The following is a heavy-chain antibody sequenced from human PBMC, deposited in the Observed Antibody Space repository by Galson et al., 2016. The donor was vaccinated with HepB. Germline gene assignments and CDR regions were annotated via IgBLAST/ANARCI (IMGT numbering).Heavy chain of an antibody. CDR2: IYPGDSET. V-gene: IGHV5-51*01. CDR1: GYSFTDYW. Sequence: QSGAEVNKPGESLKISCKGSGYSFTDYWIAWVRQMPGKGLEWMGIIYPGDSETRYSPSFQGQVTISADKSINSAYLQSSSLKASDSAMYYCARRDCSSSSCPHDHWGQGSLVTVSS. CDR3: ARRDCSSSSCPHDH. D-gene: IGHD2-2*01. J-gene: IGHJ4*02.